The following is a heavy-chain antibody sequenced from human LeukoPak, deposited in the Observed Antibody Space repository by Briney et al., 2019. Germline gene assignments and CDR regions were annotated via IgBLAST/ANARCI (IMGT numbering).Heavy chain of an antibody. D-gene: IGHD4-17*01. CDR3: ARPTSAPYGDYRGGAFDI. J-gene: IGHJ3*02. Sequence: SETLSLTCTVSGGSISSYYWSWIRQPPGKGLEWIGYIYYSGSTYYNPSLKSRVTISVDTSKNQFSLKLSSVTAADTAVYYCARPTSAPYGDYRGGAFDIWGQGTMVTVSS. CDR1: GGSISSYY. V-gene: IGHV4-59*08. CDR2: IYYSGST.